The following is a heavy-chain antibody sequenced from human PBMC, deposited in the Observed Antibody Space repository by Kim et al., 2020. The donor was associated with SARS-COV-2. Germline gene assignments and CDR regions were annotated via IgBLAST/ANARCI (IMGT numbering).Heavy chain of an antibody. D-gene: IGHD3-10*01. Sequence: GGSLRLSCAASGFTFSRNGMHWVRQAPGKGLEWVGFISHDESDKYYVDSVKGRFTISGDNSKNTLYLQMNSLRAEDTAVYYCAKEGFGDSDAFDMWDQGT. CDR2: ISHDESDK. CDR3: AKEGFGDSDAFDM. V-gene: IGHV3-30*18. CDR1: GFTFSRNG. J-gene: IGHJ3*02.